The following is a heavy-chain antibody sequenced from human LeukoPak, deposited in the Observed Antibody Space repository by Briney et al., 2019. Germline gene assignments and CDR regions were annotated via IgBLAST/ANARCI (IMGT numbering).Heavy chain of an antibody. Sequence: PGRSLRLSCAASGFTFSSYGMHWVRQAPGKGLEWVAVISYDGSNKYYVDSVKGRFTISRDNAKNSLYLQMNSLRAEDTALYYCAKDLWFGGQGTLVTVSS. V-gene: IGHV3-30*18. CDR3: AKDLWF. CDR1: GFTFSSYG. J-gene: IGHJ4*02. D-gene: IGHD3-10*01. CDR2: ISYDGSNK.